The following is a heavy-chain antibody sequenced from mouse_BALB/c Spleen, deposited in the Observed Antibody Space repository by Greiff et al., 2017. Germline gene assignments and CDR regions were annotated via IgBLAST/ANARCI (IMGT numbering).Heavy chain of an antibody. V-gene: IGHV5-6-5*01. Sequence: EVKVVESGGGLVKPGGSLKLSCAASGFTFSSYAMSWVRQTPEKRLEWVASISSGGSTYYPDSVKGRFTISRDNARNILYLQMSSLRSEDTAMYYCAREDMDYWGQGTSVTVSS. CDR2: ISSGGST. CDR1: GFTFSSYA. J-gene: IGHJ4*01. CDR3: AREDMDY.